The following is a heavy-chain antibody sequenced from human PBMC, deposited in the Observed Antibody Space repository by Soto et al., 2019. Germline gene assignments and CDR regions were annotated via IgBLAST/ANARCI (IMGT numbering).Heavy chain of an antibody. Sequence: ASVKVSCKASGYTFTSYYMHWVRQAPGQGLEWMGRINTNNGDTSYAQKFQGRVTMTVDTSTTTAFMELTSLTSDDRAVYYCAKNGQPPYYYYGMDVWGQGTTVTVSS. D-gene: IGHD2-8*01. CDR3: AKNGQPPYYYYGMDV. CDR2: INTNNGDT. CDR1: GYTFTSYY. J-gene: IGHJ6*02. V-gene: IGHV1-46*01.